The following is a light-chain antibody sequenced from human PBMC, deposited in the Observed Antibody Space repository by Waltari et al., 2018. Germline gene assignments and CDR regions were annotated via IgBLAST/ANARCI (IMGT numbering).Light chain of an antibody. CDR1: QSVFHRSNNKNF. J-gene: IGKJ1*01. CDR2: WAS. V-gene: IGKV4-1*01. CDR3: QQYFSSPPT. Sequence: DIEMTQSPVSLAVSLGARATINCKSSQSVFHRSNNKNFLAWYQHKVGKPPKLLISWASARESGVSDRFSGSGSGTDFTLIIRNLQAEDVAVYYCQQYFSSPPTFGQGTKVEIK.